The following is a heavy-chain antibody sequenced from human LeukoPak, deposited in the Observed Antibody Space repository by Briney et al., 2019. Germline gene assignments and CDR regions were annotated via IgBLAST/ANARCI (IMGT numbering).Heavy chain of an antibody. D-gene: IGHD2-8*01. Sequence: GGSLRLSCAASGFTFSTYAMSWVRQAPGKGLEWVSTFSGRGAGTYYADSVKGRFTISRDNSKNTLYLQMNSLRADDTAVYYCAKNTNSKPDNWGHGNLVTVSS. J-gene: IGHJ4*01. V-gene: IGHV3-23*01. CDR2: FSGRGAGT. CDR1: GFTFSTYA. CDR3: AKNTNSKPDN.